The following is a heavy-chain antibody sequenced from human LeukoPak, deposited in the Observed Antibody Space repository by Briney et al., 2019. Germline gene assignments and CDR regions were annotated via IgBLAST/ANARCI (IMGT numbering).Heavy chain of an antibody. CDR2: ISGSATTM. J-gene: IGHJ6*02. D-gene: IGHD1-26*01. V-gene: IGHV3-48*01. CDR3: ARDLISGATKSYYGMDV. Sequence: GGSLRLSCAASGFTFSNYNMNWVRQSPGKGLEWLSYISGSATTMYCADSVKGRFIISRDNAKNSLYLQMNSLRAEDTAIYFCARDLISGATKSYYGMDVWGRGTTVTVSS. CDR1: GFTFSNYN.